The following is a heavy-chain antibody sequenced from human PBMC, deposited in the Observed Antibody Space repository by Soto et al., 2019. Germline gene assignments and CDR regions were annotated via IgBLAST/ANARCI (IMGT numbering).Heavy chain of an antibody. J-gene: IGHJ4*02. CDR2: ISGSGVNT. CDR3: AKDRLAYCGGDCAFDS. Sequence: GALRISCVASGFTYRNYGLSWVRQAPGKGLEWVSSISGSGVNTYYAGSVQGRFTVSRDDSKNTPYWQMNSLRVEATAVYYCAKDRLAYCGGDCAFDSWGQGTLVTVSS. CDR1: GFTYRNYG. V-gene: IGHV3-23*01. D-gene: IGHD2-21*02.